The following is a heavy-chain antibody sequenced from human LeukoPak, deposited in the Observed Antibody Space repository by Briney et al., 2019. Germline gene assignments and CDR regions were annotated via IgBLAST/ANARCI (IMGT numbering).Heavy chain of an antibody. CDR3: AKETIAAAVATSPYYYGMDV. CDR1: GFTFSSYG. D-gene: IGHD6-13*01. Sequence: PGGSLRLSCSASGFTFSSYGMHWVRQAPGKGLEWVALISYDGSNKCYADSVKGRFTISRDNSKNTLYLQMNSLRAEDTAVYYCAKETIAAAVATSPYYYGMDVWGQGTTVTVSS. V-gene: IGHV3-30*18. CDR2: ISYDGSNK. J-gene: IGHJ6*02.